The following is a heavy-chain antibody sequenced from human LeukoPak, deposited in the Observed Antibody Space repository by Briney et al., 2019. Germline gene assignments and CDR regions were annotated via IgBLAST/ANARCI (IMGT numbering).Heavy chain of an antibody. Sequence: SETLSLTCAVYGGSFSGYCWSWIRQPPGKGLEWIGEINHSGSTNYNPSLKSRVTISVDTSKNQFSLELSSVTAADTAVYYCARGFRRFDPWGQGTLVTVSS. CDR3: ARGFRRFDP. CDR1: GGSFSGYC. J-gene: IGHJ5*02. V-gene: IGHV4-34*01. D-gene: IGHD3-10*01. CDR2: INHSGST.